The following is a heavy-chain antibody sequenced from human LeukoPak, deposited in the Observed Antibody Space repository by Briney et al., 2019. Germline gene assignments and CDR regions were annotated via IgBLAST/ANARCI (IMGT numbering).Heavy chain of an antibody. J-gene: IGHJ4*02. Sequence: GGSLRLSCEVSGFIFSNYGMHWVRQAPGKGLEWVALIWYDGRTKFHADSVKGRLTISRDNSANTLYLQMSSLRVEDTAVYYCAREWGRIAVAGGPGYWGQGALVTVSS. CDR2: IWYDGRTK. CDR1: GFIFSNYG. D-gene: IGHD6-19*01. CDR3: AREWGRIAVAGGPGY. V-gene: IGHV3-33*01.